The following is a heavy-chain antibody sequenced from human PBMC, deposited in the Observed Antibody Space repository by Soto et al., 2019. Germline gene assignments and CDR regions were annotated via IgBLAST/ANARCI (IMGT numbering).Heavy chain of an antibody. Sequence: EVQLVESGGGLVQPGGSLRLTCAASGFTFSSYWMHWVRQVPGKRLVWVSRINSDGSSTSYADSGKGGFTISRDNAKNTLYLPMNGLTGEDTGVYYCATSRSFDYWGQGSLVIVSS. J-gene: IGHJ4*02. V-gene: IGHV3-74*01. CDR1: GFTFSSYW. CDR3: ATSRSFDY. CDR2: INSDGSST.